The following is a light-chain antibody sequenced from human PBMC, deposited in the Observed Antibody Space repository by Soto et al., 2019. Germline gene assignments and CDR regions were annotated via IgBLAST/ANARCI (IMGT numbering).Light chain of an antibody. CDR1: SSDVGNYNL. V-gene: IGLV2-23*01. J-gene: IGLJ1*01. CDR3: CSFAGSTAFYV. CDR2: EGS. Sequence: QSALTQPASVSGSPGQSITISCTGTSSDVGNYNLVSWYQQHPGKAPKLIIYEGSKRPSGVSTRFSGSKSGNTASLTISGLQAEDEADYHCCSFAGSTAFYVFGTGTKV.